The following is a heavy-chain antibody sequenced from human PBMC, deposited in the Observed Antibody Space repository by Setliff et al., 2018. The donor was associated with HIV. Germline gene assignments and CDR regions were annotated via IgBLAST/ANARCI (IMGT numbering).Heavy chain of an antibody. J-gene: IGHJ4*02. CDR1: GGSLSSGYDY. CDR2: IYSAGST. V-gene: IGHV4-61*09. Sequence: PSETLSLTCTVSGGSLSSGYDYWTWIRQPAGKGLEWIGHIYSAGSTNYNPSLKSRVSMSLDTSKNQFSLSLSSVTAADTAIYYCARHVSVGPTYYYDSWGQGTLVTVSS. D-gene: IGHD3-3*01. CDR3: ARHVSVGPTYYYDS.